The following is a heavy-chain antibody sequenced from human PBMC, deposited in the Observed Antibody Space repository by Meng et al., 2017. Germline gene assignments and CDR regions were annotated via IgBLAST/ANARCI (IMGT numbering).Heavy chain of an antibody. J-gene: IGHJ4*02. Sequence: QVPRVRLGAEVTNPGASGKVSSKPSGYNFPDYYIHWVRRAPGQGLEWMGRINPKSGDTHYAQKFQARVTMTGDTSISTAYMELSGLRSDDTAVYYCARDFRGVIAAAHGPLDYWGQGTLVTVSS. CDR2: INPKSGDT. CDR1: GYNFPDYY. V-gene: IGHV1-2*06. D-gene: IGHD6-13*01. CDR3: ARDFRGVIAAAHGPLDY.